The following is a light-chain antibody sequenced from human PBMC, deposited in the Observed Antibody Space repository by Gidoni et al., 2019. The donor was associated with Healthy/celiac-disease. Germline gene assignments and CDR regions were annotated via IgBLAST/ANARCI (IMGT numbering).Light chain of an antibody. J-gene: IGKJ3*01. CDR1: QSLLHINGYNY. CDR2: LGS. V-gene: IGKV2-28*01. CDR3: MQALQTPFT. Sequence: DIVMTQFPLSLPVIPGEPASISCRSSQSLLHINGYNYLDWYLQKPGQSPQLLIYLGSNRASGVPDRFSGSGSGTDFTLKISRVEAEDVGVYYCMQALQTPFTFGPGTKVDIK.